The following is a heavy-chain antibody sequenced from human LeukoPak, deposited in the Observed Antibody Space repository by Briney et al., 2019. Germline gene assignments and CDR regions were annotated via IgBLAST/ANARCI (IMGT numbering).Heavy chain of an antibody. J-gene: IGHJ4*02. CDR1: GSTFSSYA. V-gene: IGHV1-69*06. Sequence: SVKVSCKASGSTFSSYAISWVRQAPGQGLEWMGGIIPIFGTANYAQKFQGRVTITADKSTSTAYMELSSLRSEDTAVYYCAREGLTTVTPPGSYDYWGQGTLVTVSS. CDR3: AREGLTTVTPPGSYDY. CDR2: IIPIFGTA. D-gene: IGHD4-11*01.